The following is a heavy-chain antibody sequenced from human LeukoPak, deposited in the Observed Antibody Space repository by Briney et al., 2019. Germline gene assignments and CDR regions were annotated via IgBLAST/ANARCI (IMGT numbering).Heavy chain of an antibody. V-gene: IGHV1-69*01. CDR3: AKDKFLEWSSGFYGMDV. Sequence: SVKVSCKASGDSINTYTINWVRQAPGQGLEWMGGINPISGTANYAQKFQGKVTITADESTSTAYMELSSLRSEDTAVYYCAKDKFLEWSSGFYGMDVWGQGTTVMVSS. CDR1: GDSINTYT. CDR2: INPISGTA. D-gene: IGHD3-3*01. J-gene: IGHJ6*02.